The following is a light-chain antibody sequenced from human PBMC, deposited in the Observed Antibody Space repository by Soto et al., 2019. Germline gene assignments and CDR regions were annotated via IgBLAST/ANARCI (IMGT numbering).Light chain of an antibody. J-gene: IGKJ2*01. CDR2: VAS. Sequence: IQLTQSPSFLSASVGDRVTITCRASQGIVGYLAWYQQKTGEAPKVLIYVASTLHTGVPSRFSGSGSGGHFTLTISSLQPEDSATYYCQQLNSYPYTFGQGTKLEIK. CDR3: QQLNSYPYT. CDR1: QGIVGY. V-gene: IGKV1-9*01.